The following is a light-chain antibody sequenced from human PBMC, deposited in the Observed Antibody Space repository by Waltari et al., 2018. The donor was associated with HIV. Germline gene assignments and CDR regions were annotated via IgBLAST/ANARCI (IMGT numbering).Light chain of an antibody. J-gene: IGKJ4*01. V-gene: IGKV3-15*01. Sequence: EIMMTQSPATLSVSPGARATLSCGASQSVSTNLAWYQQKPGQPPRLLIYGASTRATGIPARFSGSGSGTDFTLTISSLQSEDSVTYYCQQYNNWPLAFGGGTKVEIK. CDR3: QQYNNWPLA. CDR1: QSVSTN. CDR2: GAS.